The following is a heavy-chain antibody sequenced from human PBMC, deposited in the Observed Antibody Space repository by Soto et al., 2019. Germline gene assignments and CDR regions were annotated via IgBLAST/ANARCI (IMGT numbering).Heavy chain of an antibody. CDR1: GYRFTSYW. CDR2: IFPSDSDT. D-gene: IGHD3-22*01. J-gene: IGHJ5*02. CDR3: ARKDKSGYFNWFDP. Sequence: PGESLKISCRASGYRFTSYWIAWVRQMPGKGLEWMGIIFPSDSDTRYSPSFQGQVTISADRSTSTVFLQWASLKASDTAVYFCARKDKSGYFNWFDPWGQGTLVTVSS. V-gene: IGHV5-51*03.